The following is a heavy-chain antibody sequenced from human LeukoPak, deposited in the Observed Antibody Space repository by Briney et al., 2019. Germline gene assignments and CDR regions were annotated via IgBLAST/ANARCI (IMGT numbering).Heavy chain of an antibody. V-gene: IGHV1-18*01. D-gene: IGHD6-19*01. CDR2: ISAYNGDT. J-gene: IGHJ4*02. CDR3: ARDLTGAVAGLFDY. Sequence: GASVKVSCKASGYTFTNYGIRWVRQAPGQGLEWMGWISAYNGDTNYAQNLQGRVTMTADTSTSTAYMELSSLRSEDTAVYYCARDLTGAVAGLFDYWGQGTLVTVSS. CDR1: GYTFTNYG.